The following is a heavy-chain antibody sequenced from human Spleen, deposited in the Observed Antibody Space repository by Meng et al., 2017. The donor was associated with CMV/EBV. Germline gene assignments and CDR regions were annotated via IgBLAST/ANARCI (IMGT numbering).Heavy chain of an antibody. CDR1: GFTVSSNY. D-gene: IGHD3-22*01. Sequence: GESLKISCAASGFTVSSNYMNWVRQAPGKGLEWVSVIYSGGTTYYADSVKGRFTISRDNSRNTVFLQMNSLSAEDTAVYYCARVPLSGYLYFDYWGQGALVTVSS. J-gene: IGHJ4*02. V-gene: IGHV3-53*01. CDR3: ARVPLSGYLYFDY. CDR2: IYSGGTT.